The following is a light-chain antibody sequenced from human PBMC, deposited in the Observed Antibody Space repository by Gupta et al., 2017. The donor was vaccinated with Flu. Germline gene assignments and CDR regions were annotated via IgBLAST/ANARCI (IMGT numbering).Light chain of an antibody. CDR2: SKT. V-gene: IGLV7-43*01. CDR3: LLYYGGNQGV. Sequence: SAGAVTTDYYPNWIQQRPGQAPRALIYSKTNRHSWTRARFSASLLGGKAALTRSGVQPEDEDDYYCLLYYGGNQGVFGGGTRLTVL. J-gene: IGLJ3*02. CDR1: AGAVTTDYY.